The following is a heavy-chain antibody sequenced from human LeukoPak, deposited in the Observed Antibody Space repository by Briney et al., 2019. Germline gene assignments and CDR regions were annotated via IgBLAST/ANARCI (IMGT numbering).Heavy chain of an antibody. D-gene: IGHD4-11*01. CDR1: GFTFRSYA. Sequence: GRSLRLSCAASGFTFRSYAMHWVRQAPGKGLEWVAVISYDGSNKYYADSVKGRFTISRDNSKNTLYLQMNSLRAEDTAVYYCAKDGKQSKSWYFDLWGRRTLVTVSS. J-gene: IGHJ2*01. CDR3: AKDGKQSKSWYFDL. V-gene: IGHV3-30-3*01. CDR2: ISYDGSNK.